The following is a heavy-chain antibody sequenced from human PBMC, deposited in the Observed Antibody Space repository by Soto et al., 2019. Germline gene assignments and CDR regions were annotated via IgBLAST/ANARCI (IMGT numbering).Heavy chain of an antibody. V-gene: IGHV3-23*01. CDR3: AKDRGSSGPFSTNDFDY. CDR2: ISGGGSST. CDR1: GFTFSSYA. Sequence: GGSLRLSCAASGFTFSSYAMSWVRQAPGKGLEWVSAISGGGSSTYYADSVKGRFTVSRDNSKNTLNLHMNSLRVEGTAVYYCAKDRGSSGPFSTNDFDYWGQGSLGTVSS. D-gene: IGHD6-13*01. J-gene: IGHJ4*02.